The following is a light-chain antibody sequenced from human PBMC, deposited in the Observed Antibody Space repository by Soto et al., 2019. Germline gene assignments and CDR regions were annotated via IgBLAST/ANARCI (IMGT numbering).Light chain of an antibody. V-gene: IGKV3-20*01. CDR3: HQYGSSPPVT. J-gene: IGKJ5*01. CDR1: QSVSSSY. CDR2: GAS. Sequence: ENVLTQSPGTLSLSPGERATLSCRASQSVSSSYLAWYQQKPGQAPRLLIYGASSRATGIPDRFSGSGSGTDFTLTISRLEPEDFAMYYCHQYGSSPPVTFGSGTRLEIK.